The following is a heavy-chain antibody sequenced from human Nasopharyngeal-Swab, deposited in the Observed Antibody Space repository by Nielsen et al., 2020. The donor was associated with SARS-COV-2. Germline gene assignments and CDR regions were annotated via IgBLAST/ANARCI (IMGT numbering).Heavy chain of an antibody. D-gene: IGHD2-21*02. CDR3: ARVETANYYYYGMDV. V-gene: IGHV3-33*01. J-gene: IGHJ6*02. CDR2: IWFEGTKK. CDR1: GFTLSTCD. Sequence: GGSLRLSCAASGFTLSTCDMHWVRQAPGKGLEWVTLIWFEGTKKYYADSVKGRFTISRDTSKNTLFLQIHSLRAEDTTVYYCARVETANYYYYGMDVWGQGTTVTVSS.